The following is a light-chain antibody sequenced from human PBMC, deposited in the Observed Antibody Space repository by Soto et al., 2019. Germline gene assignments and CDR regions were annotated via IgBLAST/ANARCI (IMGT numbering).Light chain of an antibody. J-gene: IGKJ4*01. CDR1: QSVTSSY. Sequence: EIVLTQSPDTLSLSPGERATLSCRASQSVTSSYLAWYQQRPDQAPRLLIYDASSRATGIPARFSGSGSGTDFTLTISRLEPEDFAVYYCQQYGSSPRLTCGGGTKVEIK. V-gene: IGKV3-20*01. CDR3: QQYGSSPRLT. CDR2: DAS.